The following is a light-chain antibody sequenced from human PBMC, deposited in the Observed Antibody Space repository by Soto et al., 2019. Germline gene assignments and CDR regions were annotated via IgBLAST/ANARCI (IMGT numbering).Light chain of an antibody. Sequence: QSPSSFSASTGDRVTITCRASQGISSYLAWYQQKPGKAPKLLIYAASTLQSGVPSRFSGSGSGTDFTLTISCLQSEDFATYYCQQYYSYPRTFGQGTKVDIK. CDR2: AAS. J-gene: IGKJ1*01. CDR3: QQYYSYPRT. V-gene: IGKV1-8*01. CDR1: QGISSY.